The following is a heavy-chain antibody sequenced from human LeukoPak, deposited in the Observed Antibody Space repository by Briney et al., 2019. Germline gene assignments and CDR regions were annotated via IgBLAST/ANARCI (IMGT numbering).Heavy chain of an antibody. CDR3: ARDASPGRTVTTSQYVYYYYYMDV. V-gene: IGHV3-64*01. CDR1: GFTFSSYA. Sequence: GGSLRLSCAASGFTFSSYAMYWVRQAPGKGLEYVSAISSNGGGTYYGSSVKGRFTISRDNSKNTLYLQMGSLRAEDMAVYYCARDASPGRTVTTSQYVYYYYYMDVWGKGTTVTVSS. D-gene: IGHD4-17*01. CDR2: ISSNGGGT. J-gene: IGHJ6*03.